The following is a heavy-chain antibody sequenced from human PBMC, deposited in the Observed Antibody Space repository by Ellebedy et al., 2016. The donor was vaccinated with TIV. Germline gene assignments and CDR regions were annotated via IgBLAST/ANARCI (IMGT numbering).Heavy chain of an antibody. V-gene: IGHV4-61*01. CDR1: GASANSGTYS. CDR2: MYNSGRS. Sequence: SEPLSLTXSVSGASANSGTYSWNWLRQPPGKGLEWNGYMYNSGRSNYNPSLQSRVTISVDSSKDQFSLNLQSVTAVDTALHYCARGVLSGCGQHFDDWGQGTLVTVS. J-gene: IGHJ4*02. D-gene: IGHD3-3*01. CDR3: ARGVLSGCGQHFDD.